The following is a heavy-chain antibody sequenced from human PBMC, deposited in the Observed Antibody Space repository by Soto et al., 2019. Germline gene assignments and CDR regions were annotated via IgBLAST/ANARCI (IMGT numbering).Heavy chain of an antibody. CDR3: ARVGRGLRRVDY. CDR2: IIPIFGTA. CDR1: GGTFSSYA. J-gene: IGHJ4*02. Sequence: QVQLVQSGAEVKKPGSSVKVSCKASGGTFSSYAISWVRQAPGQGLEWMGGIIPIFGTANYAQKFQGRVTITADESTSTGYMEMSSLRSEDTAGYYCARVGRGLRRVDYWGQGTLVTVSS. D-gene: IGHD4-17*01. V-gene: IGHV1-69*12.